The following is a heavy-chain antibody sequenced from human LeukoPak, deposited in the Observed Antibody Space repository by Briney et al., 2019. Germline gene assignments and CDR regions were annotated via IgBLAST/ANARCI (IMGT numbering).Heavy chain of an antibody. Sequence: GGSLRLSCAASGFTFDDYTMHWVRQAPGKGLEWVSLISWDGGSTYYADSVKGRFTISRDNSKNSLYLQMNSLRAEDTALYYCAKNIRYYYYYYGMDVWGQGTTVTVSS. CDR3: AKNIRYYYYYYGMDV. J-gene: IGHJ6*02. D-gene: IGHD3-3*01. V-gene: IGHV3-43*01. CDR2: ISWDGGST. CDR1: GFTFDDYT.